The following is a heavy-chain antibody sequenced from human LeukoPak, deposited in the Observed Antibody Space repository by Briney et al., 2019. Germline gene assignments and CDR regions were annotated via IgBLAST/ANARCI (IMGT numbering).Heavy chain of an antibody. D-gene: IGHD1-20*01. CDR2: ISAYNINT. CDR1: GGTFSSYA. Sequence: ASVKVSCKASGGTFSSYAISWVRQAPGQGLEWMGWISAYNINTKYARKFQGRVTMTTDTSTTTAYVELTGLRSDDTAVYYCARDQITATTSADYWGQGTLVTVSS. V-gene: IGHV1-18*01. J-gene: IGHJ4*02. CDR3: ARDQITATTSADY.